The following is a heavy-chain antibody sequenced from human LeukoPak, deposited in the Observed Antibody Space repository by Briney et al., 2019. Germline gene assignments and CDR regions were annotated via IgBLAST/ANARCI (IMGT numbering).Heavy chain of an antibody. CDR1: SGSFSGYY. V-gene: IGHV4-34*01. Sequence: SETLSLTCAVYSGSFSGYYWSWIRQPPGKGLEWIGEINHSGSTNYNPSLKSRVTISVDTSKNQFSLKLSSVTAADTAVYYCARPHYGGNSGPFDYWGQGTLVTVSS. D-gene: IGHD4-23*01. J-gene: IGHJ4*02. CDR3: ARPHYGGNSGPFDY. CDR2: INHSGST.